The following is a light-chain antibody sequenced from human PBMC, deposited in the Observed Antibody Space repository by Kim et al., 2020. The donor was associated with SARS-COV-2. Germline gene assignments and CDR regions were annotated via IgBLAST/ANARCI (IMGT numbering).Light chain of an antibody. CDR3: QQYDVWPPIT. CDR2: DAS. J-gene: IGKJ5*01. V-gene: IGKV3-15*01. Sequence: EVVMKQSPATLSVSPGERATLSCWASQSVSINLAWYHQKPGQAPRLLIYDASTRATGVPARFSGSGFGTEFTLTITSLQSEDFAVYYCQQYDVWPPITFGQGTRLEIK. CDR1: QSVSIN.